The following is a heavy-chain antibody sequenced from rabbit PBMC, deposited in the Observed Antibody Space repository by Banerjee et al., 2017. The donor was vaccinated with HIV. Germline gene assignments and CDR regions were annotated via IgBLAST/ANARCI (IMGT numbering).Heavy chain of an antibody. D-gene: IGHD4-1*01. J-gene: IGHJ6*01. Sequence: QEQLEESGGDLVKPEGSLTLTCTATGIDFSSGVYMCWVRQAPGKGLELIACIYTSSGSTWYASWVNGRFTISKTSSTTVTLQMTSLTAADTATYFCARDLAGVTGWNFGLWGPGTLVTVS. CDR3: ARDLAGVTGWNFGL. CDR2: IYTSSGST. CDR1: GIDFSSGVY. V-gene: IGHV1S45*01.